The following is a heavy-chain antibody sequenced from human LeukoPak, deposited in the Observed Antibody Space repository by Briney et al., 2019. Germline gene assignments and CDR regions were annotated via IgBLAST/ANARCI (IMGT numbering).Heavy chain of an antibody. CDR2: LIPIFGTA. V-gene: IGHV1-69*06. J-gene: IGHJ4*02. CDR3: ARVGEG. D-gene: IGHD3-16*01. CDR1: GGTFSSYA. Sequence: SVKVSCKAPGGTFSSYALSWVRPAPGQGLEWMGGLIPIFGTANYAQKLQGRVTTTADKSTSTAYMELSSLRAEDTAVYYCARVGEGWGEGRLVTVSS.